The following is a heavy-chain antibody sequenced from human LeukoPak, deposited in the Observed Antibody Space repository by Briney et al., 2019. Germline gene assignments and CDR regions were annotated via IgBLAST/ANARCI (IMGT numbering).Heavy chain of an antibody. CDR1: GYTFTGYY. V-gene: IGHV1-2*02. CDR2: INPNSGGT. CDR3: ARAPVASIEIDS. Sequence: ASVKVSCKASGYTFTGYYMHWVRQAPGQGLEWMGWINPNSGGTNYAQKFQGRVTMTTNTSINTAYMELSSLKSEDTAVYYCARAPVASIEIDSWGQGTLVTVSS. D-gene: IGHD6-19*01. J-gene: IGHJ4*02.